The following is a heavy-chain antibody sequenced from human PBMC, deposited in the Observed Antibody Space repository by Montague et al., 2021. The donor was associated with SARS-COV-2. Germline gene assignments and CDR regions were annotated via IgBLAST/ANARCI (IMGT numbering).Heavy chain of an antibody. J-gene: IGHJ6*02. Sequence: PALVKPTQTLTLTCTFSGFSLSTSGMCVSWIRQPPGKALEWLALIDWGDDKYYSTSLKTRLTISKDTSKNQVVLTMTNMDPVDTATYYCARMPVLLWFGELGYYGMDVWGQGTTVTVSS. CDR1: GFSLSTSGMC. CDR3: ARMPVLLWFGELGYYGMDV. CDR2: IDWGDDK. V-gene: IGHV2-70*01. D-gene: IGHD3-10*01.